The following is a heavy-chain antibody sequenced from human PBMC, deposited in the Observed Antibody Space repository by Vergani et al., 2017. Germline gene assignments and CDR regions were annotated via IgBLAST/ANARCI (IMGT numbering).Heavy chain of an antibody. V-gene: IGHV4-30-4*01. J-gene: IGHJ4*02. D-gene: IGHD3-22*01. CDR2: IYYSGST. CDR3: ARDNPGYYDSGGWGPAFDY. Sequence: QVQLQESGPGLVKPSQTLSLTCTVSGGSISSGDYYWSWIRQPPGKGLEWIGYIYYSGSTYYNPSLKSRVTISVDTSKNQFSLKLSAVTAGETAVYYGARDNPGYYDSGGWGPAFDYGGEGTLVTVSS. CDR1: GGSISSGDYY.